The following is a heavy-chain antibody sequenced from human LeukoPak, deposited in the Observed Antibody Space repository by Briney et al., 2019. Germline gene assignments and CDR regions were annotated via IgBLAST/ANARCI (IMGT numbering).Heavy chain of an antibody. Sequence: PGGSLRLSCAASGFTFSSYNMNWVRQAPGKGLEWVSYISSSGSTIYYADSVKGRFTISRDNAKNSLYLQMNSLRAEDTAVYYCARQMVPHHYGSGSYYNAFDYWGQGTLVTVSS. CDR2: ISSSGSTI. CDR1: GFTFSSYN. CDR3: ARQMVPHHYGSGSYYNAFDY. V-gene: IGHV3-48*04. D-gene: IGHD3-10*01. J-gene: IGHJ4*02.